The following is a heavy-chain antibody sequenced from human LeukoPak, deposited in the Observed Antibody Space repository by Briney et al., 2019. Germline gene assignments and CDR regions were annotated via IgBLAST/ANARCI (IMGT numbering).Heavy chain of an antibody. D-gene: IGHD4-11*01. J-gene: IGHJ6*02. CDR2: IKQDGSEK. Sequence: GGSLRLSCAASGFTFSSYWMSWVRQAPGKGLEWVANIKQDGSEKYYVDSVKGRFTISRDNAKNSLYLQMNSLRAEDTAVYYCARGPTATYYYYGMDVWGQGTTVTVSS. CDR3: ARGPTATYYYYGMDV. V-gene: IGHV3-7*03. CDR1: GFTFSSYW.